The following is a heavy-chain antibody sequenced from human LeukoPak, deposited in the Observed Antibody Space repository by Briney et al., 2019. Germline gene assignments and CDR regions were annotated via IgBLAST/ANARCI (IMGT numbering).Heavy chain of an antibody. V-gene: IGHV4-4*07. Sequence: SETLSLTCTVSGGSISSYYWSWIRQPAGKGLEWIGRIYTSGSTNYNPSLKSRVTMSVDTSKNRFSLKLSSVTAADTAVYYCARDLSLNYDILTGYPVGYGMDVWGQGTTVTVSS. CDR2: IYTSGST. D-gene: IGHD3-9*01. CDR1: GGSISSYY. J-gene: IGHJ6*02. CDR3: ARDLSLNYDILTGYPVGYGMDV.